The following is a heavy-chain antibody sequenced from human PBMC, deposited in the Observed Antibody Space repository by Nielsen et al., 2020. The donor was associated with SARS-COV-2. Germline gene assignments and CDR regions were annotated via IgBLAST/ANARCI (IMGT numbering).Heavy chain of an antibody. CDR1: GFTFDDYA. V-gene: IGHV3-9*01. Sequence: SLKISCAASGFTFDDYAMHWVRQAPGKGLEWVSGISWNSGSIGYADSVKGRFTISRDNGKNSLYLHMNSLRDDDTAVYYCAGTGIQLWLDYGMDVWGQGTTVTVSS. D-gene: IGHD5-18*01. CDR2: ISWNSGSI. J-gene: IGHJ6*02. CDR3: AGTGIQLWLDYGMDV.